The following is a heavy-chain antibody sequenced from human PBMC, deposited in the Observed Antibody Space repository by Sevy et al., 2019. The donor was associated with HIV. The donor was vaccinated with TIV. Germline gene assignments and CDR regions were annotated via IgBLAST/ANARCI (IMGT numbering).Heavy chain of an antibody. Sequence: GGSLRLSCAASVFTVSSNYMSWVRQAPGKGLEWVSVIYSGGSTYYADSVKGRFTISRDNSKNTLYLQMNSLRAEDTAVYYCARSSSGWYEYTFDYWGQGTLVTVSS. J-gene: IGHJ4*02. CDR1: VFTVSSNY. CDR3: ARSSSGWYEYTFDY. V-gene: IGHV3-53*01. D-gene: IGHD6-19*01. CDR2: IYSGGST.